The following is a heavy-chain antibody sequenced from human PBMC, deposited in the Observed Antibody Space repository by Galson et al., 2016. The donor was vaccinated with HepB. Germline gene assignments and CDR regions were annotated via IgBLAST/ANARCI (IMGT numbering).Heavy chain of an antibody. V-gene: IGHV3-7*01. CDR3: SREMTGSYFD. Sequence: SLRLSCAASGFTFSHFSMSWVRQAPGKALEWVATIKQDGNEKHYVDSVKGRFTTSRDNAKNSLYLQMNGLRVDETAVYYCSREMTGSYFDWGQGTLVTVSS. CDR1: GFTFSHFS. CDR2: IKQDGNEK. D-gene: IGHD3-10*01. J-gene: IGHJ4*02.